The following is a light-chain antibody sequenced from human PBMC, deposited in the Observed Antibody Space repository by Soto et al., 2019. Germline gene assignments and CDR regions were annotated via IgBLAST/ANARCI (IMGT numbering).Light chain of an antibody. CDR2: GAS. Sequence: EIVLTQSPGTLSLSPGERVTLSCRASQSVRSNFLAWYQQRPGQAPRLLIYGASSRATGIPDRFSGSGSGTDFTLIISRLEPEDCAVYYCQQYGSALQTFGQGTKVDI. CDR3: QQYGSALQT. CDR1: QSVRSNF. J-gene: IGKJ1*01. V-gene: IGKV3-20*01.